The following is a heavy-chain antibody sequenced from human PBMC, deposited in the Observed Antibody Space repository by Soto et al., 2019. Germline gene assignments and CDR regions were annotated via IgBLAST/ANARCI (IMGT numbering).Heavy chain of an antibody. CDR3: ARNIGRFFASLAFLRKDG. Sequence: GGSLRLSCAPSGFTFNSYTMRWGRQAPGKGLERVTGISWNTCSICYADTVKGRFTISRDSANNSLYLQMNNQSAQDTRLHYRARNIGRFFASLAFLRKDGWGQGNTVNLS. CDR2: ISWNTCSI. J-gene: IGHJ6*02. D-gene: IGHD3-3*02. CDR1: GFTFNSYT. V-gene: IGHV3-9*01.